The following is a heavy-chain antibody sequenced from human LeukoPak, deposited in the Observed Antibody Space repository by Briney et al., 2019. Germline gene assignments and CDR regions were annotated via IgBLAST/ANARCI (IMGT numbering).Heavy chain of an antibody. J-gene: IGHJ6*03. CDR1: GYTLTELS. D-gene: IGHD6-19*01. V-gene: IGHV1-24*01. Sequence: ASVKVSCKVSGYTLTELSMHWVRQAPGKGLEWMGGFDPEDGETIYAQKFQGRVTMTEDTSTDKAYMELSSLRSEDTAVYYCAAQWLGSYYYYYMDVWGKGTTVTISS. CDR2: FDPEDGET. CDR3: AAQWLGSYYYYYMDV.